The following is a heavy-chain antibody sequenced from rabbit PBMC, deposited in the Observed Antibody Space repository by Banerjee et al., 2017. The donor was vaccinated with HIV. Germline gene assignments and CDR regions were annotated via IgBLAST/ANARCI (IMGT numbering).Heavy chain of an antibody. CDR1: GFSFSSTYW. CDR2: INSSSRNV. V-gene: IGHV1S40*01. D-gene: IGHD1-1*01. Sequence: QSLEESGGDLVKPGASLTLTCTASGFSFSSTYWICWVRQAPGKGLEWIGCINSSSRNVVYASWATGRFTISKTSSTTVTLQMTSLTAADTATYFCARDLAAVIGWNFGLWGPGTLVTVS. CDR3: ARDLAAVIGWNFGL. J-gene: IGHJ6*01.